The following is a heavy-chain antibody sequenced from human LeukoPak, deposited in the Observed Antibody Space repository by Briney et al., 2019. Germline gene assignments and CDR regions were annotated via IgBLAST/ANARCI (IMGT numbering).Heavy chain of an antibody. CDR3: ARVRGGYFDY. V-gene: IGHV4-30-2*01. D-gene: IGHD3-10*01. Sequence: SQTLSLTCAASGGSISSGGYSWSWIRQPPGKGLEWIGYIYHSGSTYYNPSLKSRVTISVDRSKNQFSLKLSSVTAADTAVYYCARVRGGYFDYWGQGTLVTVSS. J-gene: IGHJ4*02. CDR1: GGSISSGGYS. CDR2: IYHSGST.